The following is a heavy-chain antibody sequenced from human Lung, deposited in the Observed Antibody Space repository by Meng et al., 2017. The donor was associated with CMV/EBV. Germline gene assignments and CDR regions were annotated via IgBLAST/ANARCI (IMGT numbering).Heavy chain of an antibody. CDR3: AREARGNSGFYYFFDY. Sequence: SXXVSXXAFGYTFTDYYIHWVRQAPGQGLEWMGWINPNSGVTNYAQKFHGRVSMTRDMSISAAYMELSGLRSDDTAAFYCAREARGNSGFYYFFDYWGQGTXVTVAS. CDR2: INPNSGVT. D-gene: IGHD3-22*01. V-gene: IGHV1-2*02. J-gene: IGHJ4*02. CDR1: GYTFTDYY.